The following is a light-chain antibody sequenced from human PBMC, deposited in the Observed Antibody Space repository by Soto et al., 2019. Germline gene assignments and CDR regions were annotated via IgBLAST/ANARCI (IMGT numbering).Light chain of an antibody. Sequence: EIVMTQSPATLSVSPGGRATLSCRASQSVSSNLAWYQQKPGQAPRLLIYGASTRATGIPARFSGSGSGTEFTLTISSLEPEDFAVYYCQQRSNWPPTWTFGQGTKVDIK. CDR3: QQRSNWPPTWT. CDR2: GAS. J-gene: IGKJ1*01. CDR1: QSVSSN. V-gene: IGKV3-15*01.